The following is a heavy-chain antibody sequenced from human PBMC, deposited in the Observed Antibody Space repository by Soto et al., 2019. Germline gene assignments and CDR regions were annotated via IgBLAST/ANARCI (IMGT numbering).Heavy chain of an antibody. CDR1: GGSISSGDYY. Sequence: QVQLQESGPGLVKPSQTLSLTCTVSGGSISSGDYYWSWIRQPPGKGLEWIGYIYNSGNTYYNPSLKSRFTTSIDTSKNQFSLNLRSVTAADTAVYYCARDRSASSGYHYYFDSWGQGTLVTVSS. D-gene: IGHD3-22*01. J-gene: IGHJ4*02. CDR3: ARDRSASSGYHYYFDS. CDR2: IYNSGNT. V-gene: IGHV4-30-4*01.